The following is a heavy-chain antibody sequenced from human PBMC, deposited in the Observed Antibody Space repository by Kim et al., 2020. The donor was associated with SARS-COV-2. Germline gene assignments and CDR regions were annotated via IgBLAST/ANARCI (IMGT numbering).Heavy chain of an antibody. J-gene: IGHJ3*02. V-gene: IGHV3-53*01. Sequence: RFTISRDNSKNTLYLQMNSLRAEDTAVYYCARDVRDYYDSSGYYMDAFDIWGQGTMVTVSS. D-gene: IGHD3-22*01. CDR3: ARDVRDYYDSSGYYMDAFDI.